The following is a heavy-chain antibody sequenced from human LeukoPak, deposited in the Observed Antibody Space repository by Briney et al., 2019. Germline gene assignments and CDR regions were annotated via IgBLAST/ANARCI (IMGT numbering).Heavy chain of an antibody. Sequence: GGSLRLSCAASGFTVSSNYMSWVRQAPGKGLEWVSVIYNSGGTYYADSVKGRFTISRDNSKNTLYLQMNSLRAEDTAVYYCARDVRYCSGGSCSSWGPGTLVTVPS. CDR2: IYNSGGT. D-gene: IGHD2-15*01. V-gene: IGHV3-53*01. J-gene: IGHJ4*02. CDR1: GFTVSSNY. CDR3: ARDVRYCSGGSCSS.